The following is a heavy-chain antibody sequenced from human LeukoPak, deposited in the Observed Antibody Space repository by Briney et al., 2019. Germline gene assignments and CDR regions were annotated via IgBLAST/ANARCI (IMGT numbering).Heavy chain of an antibody. D-gene: IGHD3/OR15-3a*01. CDR2: MNPNSGNK. Sequence: ASVKVSCKASGYTFTSYDINWVRQATGQGLEWMGWMNPNSGNKGYAQKFQGRVTMIKNTSITTAYMELNSLISEDTAVYYCARALSWTTESYYYMDVWGKGTTVIVSS. V-gene: IGHV1-8*01. J-gene: IGHJ6*03. CDR1: GYTFTSYD. CDR3: ARALSWTTESYYYMDV.